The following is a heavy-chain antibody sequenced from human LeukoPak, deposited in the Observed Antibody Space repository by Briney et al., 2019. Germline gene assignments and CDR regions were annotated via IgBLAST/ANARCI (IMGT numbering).Heavy chain of an antibody. Sequence: ASVKVSCKASGGSFSSYTISWVRQAPGQGLEWMGGIIPMFGTADPAQRFQGRVTITADESTSTAYMELTSLRSEDTAVYYCARGSVMITFGGVIALSGDDAFDIWGQGTMVTVSS. CDR3: ARGSVMITFGGVIALSGDDAFDI. D-gene: IGHD3-16*02. V-gene: IGHV1-69*13. CDR1: GGSFSSYT. J-gene: IGHJ3*02. CDR2: IIPMFGTA.